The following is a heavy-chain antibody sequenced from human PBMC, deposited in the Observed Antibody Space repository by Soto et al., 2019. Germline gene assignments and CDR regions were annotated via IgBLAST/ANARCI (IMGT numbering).Heavy chain of an antibody. J-gene: IGHJ3*02. CDR1: GGSISSYY. CDR3: ARDRFDAFDI. Sequence: WETLSLTCTVSGGSISSYYWSWIRQPPGKGLEWIGYIYYSGSTNYNPSLKSRVTISVDTSKNQFSLKLSSVTAADTAVYYCARDRFDAFDIWGQGTMVTVSS. V-gene: IGHV4-59*01. CDR2: IYYSGST.